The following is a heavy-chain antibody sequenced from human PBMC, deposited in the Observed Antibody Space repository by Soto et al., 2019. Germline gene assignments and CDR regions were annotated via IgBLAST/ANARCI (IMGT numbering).Heavy chain of an antibody. D-gene: IGHD3-3*01. CDR2: MNPNSGNT. CDR1: GYTFTSYD. Sequence: ASVKVSCKASGYTFTSYDINWVRQATGQGLEWMGWMNPNSGNTGYAQKFQGRVTMTRNTSISTAYMELSSLRSEDRAMYYCARVRMNYDFWSGYYMPYYYGMDVWGQGTTVTVSS. CDR3: ARVRMNYDFWSGYYMPYYYGMDV. V-gene: IGHV1-8*01. J-gene: IGHJ6*02.